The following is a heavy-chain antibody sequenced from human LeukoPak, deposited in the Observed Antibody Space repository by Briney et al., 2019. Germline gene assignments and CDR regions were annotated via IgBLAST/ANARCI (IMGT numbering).Heavy chain of an antibody. V-gene: IGHV3-48*03. J-gene: IGHJ4*02. D-gene: IGHD1-26*01. CDR2: ISNSGGTI. CDR3: AGGPQYTGSFPF. Sequence: PGGSLRLSCAASGFTFRNYWMGWARQAPGMGLEWLSYISNSGGTIKYADSVKGRFTISRDSAENALYLQMNNLGVDDTAVYFCAGGPQYTGSFPFWGQGTLVAVSS. CDR1: GFTFRNYW.